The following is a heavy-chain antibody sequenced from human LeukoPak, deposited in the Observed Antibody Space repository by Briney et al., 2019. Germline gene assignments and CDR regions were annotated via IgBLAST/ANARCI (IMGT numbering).Heavy chain of an antibody. D-gene: IGHD3-22*01. Sequence: GGSLRLSCAASGFTFSSYWMSWVRQAPGKGLEWVANIKQDGSNKYYADSVKGRFTISRDNSKNTLYLQMNSLRAEDTAVYYCARDFFDSSGSVQDYWGQGTLVTVSS. J-gene: IGHJ4*02. V-gene: IGHV3-7*01. CDR3: ARDFFDSSGSVQDY. CDR2: IKQDGSNK. CDR1: GFTFSSYW.